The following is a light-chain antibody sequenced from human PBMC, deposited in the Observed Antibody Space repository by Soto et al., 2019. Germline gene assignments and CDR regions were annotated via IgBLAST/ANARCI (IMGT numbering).Light chain of an antibody. Sequence: EIVMTQSPATLSVSPGERATLSCRASQSVSSNLAWYQQKPGQAPTLLIYGASTRATGIPARFSGSGSGTEFTLTITSLQSEDFAVYYCQQYNNWPRSTFGQGTKVDIK. CDR1: QSVSSN. V-gene: IGKV3-15*01. CDR3: QQYNNWPRST. J-gene: IGKJ1*01. CDR2: GAS.